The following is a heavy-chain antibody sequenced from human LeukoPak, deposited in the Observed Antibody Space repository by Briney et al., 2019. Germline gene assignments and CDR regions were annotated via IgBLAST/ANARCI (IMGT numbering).Heavy chain of an antibody. J-gene: IGHJ4*02. D-gene: IGHD4-17*01. CDR3: ADYDYGDYVGFDY. CDR1: GFTFSSYA. V-gene: IGHV3-23*01. CDR2: ISGSGGSS. Sequence: RTGGSLRLSRAASGFTFSSYAMSWVRQAPGKGLEWVSAISGSGGSSYYADSVKGRFTISRDNSKNTLYLQMNSLRAEDTAVYYCADYDYGDYVGFDYWGQGTLVTVSS.